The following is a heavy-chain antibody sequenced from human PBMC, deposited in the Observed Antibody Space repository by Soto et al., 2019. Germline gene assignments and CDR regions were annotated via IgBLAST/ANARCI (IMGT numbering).Heavy chain of an antibody. CDR3: ARDLQRNWFDP. D-gene: IGHD4-4*01. CDR2: IYYSGTT. J-gene: IGHJ5*02. V-gene: IGHV4-30-4*01. Sequence: PSATLSRTCTVSGDSISSGDYYWSWIRQPPGKGLEWIGYIYYSGTTYHNPSLKSRVTISVDTSKNQFSLKLSSVTAADTAVYYCARDLQRNWFDPWGQGTLVTV. CDR1: GDSISSGDYY.